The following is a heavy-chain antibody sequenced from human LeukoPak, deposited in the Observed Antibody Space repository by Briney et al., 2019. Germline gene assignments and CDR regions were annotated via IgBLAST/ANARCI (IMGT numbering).Heavy chain of an antibody. CDR1: GYTFTSYD. V-gene: IGHV1-8*01. Sequence: GASVKVSCKASGYTFTSYDINWVRQDTGQGLEWMGWMNPNSGNTGYAQKFQGRVTMTRNTSISTAYMELSSLRSEDTAVYYCARGPHPYGGNFFNYYYMDVWGKGTTVTVSS. CDR2: MNPNSGNT. CDR3: ARGPHPYGGNFFNYYYMDV. D-gene: IGHD4-23*01. J-gene: IGHJ6*03.